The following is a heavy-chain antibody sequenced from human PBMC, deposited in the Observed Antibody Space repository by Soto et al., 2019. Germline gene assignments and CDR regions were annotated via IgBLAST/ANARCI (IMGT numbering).Heavy chain of an antibody. J-gene: IGHJ4*02. CDR2: IYPSDSDT. V-gene: IGHV5-51*01. D-gene: IGHD4-17*01. Sequence: GESLKISCKVSGYTFTIYWIGWVRQMPGKGLEWMGIIYPSDSDTRYSPSFQGQVTISADKSINTAYLQWNSLKASDTAIYYCARPANTVADHFDLWGQGTPVTVSS. CDR1: GYTFTIYW. CDR3: ARPANTVADHFDL.